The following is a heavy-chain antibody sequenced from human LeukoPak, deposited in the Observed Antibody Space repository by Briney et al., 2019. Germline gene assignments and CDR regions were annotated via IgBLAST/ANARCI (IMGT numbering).Heavy chain of an antibody. Sequence: SETLSLTCAVSGGSISSGGYSWSWIRQPPGKGLEWIGYIYHSGSTYYNPSLKSRVTISVDRSKNQFSLKLSSVTAAGTAVYYCATGYCSGGSCYSHYFDYWGQGTLVTVSS. CDR2: IYHSGST. CDR3: ATGYCSGGSCYSHYFDY. CDR1: GGSISSGGYS. D-gene: IGHD2-15*01. V-gene: IGHV4-30-2*01. J-gene: IGHJ4*02.